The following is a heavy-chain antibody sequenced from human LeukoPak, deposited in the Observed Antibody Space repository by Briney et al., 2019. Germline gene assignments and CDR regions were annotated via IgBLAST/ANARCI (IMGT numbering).Heavy chain of an antibody. V-gene: IGHV4-34*01. CDR2: INHSGST. CDR1: GGSFSGYY. Sequence: SETLSLTCAVYGGSFSGYYWSWIRQPPGKGLEWIGEINHSGSTNYNPSLESRVTISVDTSKNQFSLKLSSVTAADTAVYYCARAGSYRQLWSSWGQGTLVTVSS. J-gene: IGHJ5*02. CDR3: ARAGSYRQLWSS. D-gene: IGHD5-18*01.